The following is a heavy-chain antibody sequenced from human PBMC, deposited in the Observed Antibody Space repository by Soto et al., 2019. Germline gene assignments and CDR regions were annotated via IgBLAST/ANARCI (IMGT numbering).Heavy chain of an antibody. CDR2: ITSGSGII. Sequence: EVQLVASGGGLVQPGGSLRLSCAASGFTFSSYSMNWVRQAPGKGLEWISYITSGSGIINYAGSAKGRFTVSRDNAKDSLYLQMSSLRAEDTAVYYCVRDLNYAFDYWGQGTLVTVSS. D-gene: IGHD1-7*01. CDR1: GFTFSSYS. CDR3: VRDLNYAFDY. J-gene: IGHJ4*02. V-gene: IGHV3-48*01.